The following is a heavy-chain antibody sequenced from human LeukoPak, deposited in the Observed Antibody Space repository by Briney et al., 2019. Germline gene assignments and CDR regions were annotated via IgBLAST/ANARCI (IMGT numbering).Heavy chain of an antibody. V-gene: IGHV4-39*07. CDR1: GGSISSSDDY. Sequence: KSSETLSLTCTVSGGSISSSDDYWGWIRQPPGKGLEWIGSIYHSGSTYYNPSLKSRVTISVDTSKNQFSLELSSVTAADTAVYYCAREVLGYSSGWYNSYYFDYWGQGTLVTVSS. J-gene: IGHJ4*02. CDR3: AREVLGYSSGWYNSYYFDY. CDR2: IYHSGST. D-gene: IGHD6-19*01.